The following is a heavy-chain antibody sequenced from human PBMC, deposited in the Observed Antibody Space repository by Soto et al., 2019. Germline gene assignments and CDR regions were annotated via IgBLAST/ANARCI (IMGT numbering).Heavy chain of an antibody. CDR2: INPNSGGT. Sequence: ASVKVSCKASGYTFSGFYMHWVRQAPGQGLEWMGWINPNSGGTKSAEKFQGRVTMTRDTSISTAYMELSRLTSDDTAVYYCASAAVTGTAGLDFWGQGTQVTVFS. V-gene: IGHV1-2*02. D-gene: IGHD6-19*01. CDR3: ASAAVTGTAGLDF. J-gene: IGHJ4*02. CDR1: GYTFSGFY.